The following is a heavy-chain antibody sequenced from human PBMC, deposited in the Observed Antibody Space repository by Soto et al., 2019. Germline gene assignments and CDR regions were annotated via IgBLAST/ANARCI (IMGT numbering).Heavy chain of an antibody. CDR2: IYPGDSDT. Sequence: PGESLKISCKGSGYSFTSYWIGWVRQMPGKGLEWMGIIYPGDSDTRYSPSFQGQVTISADKSISTAYLQWSSLKASDTAMYYCARHRYGDYSYPWYYGMDVWGQGTTVTVSS. D-gene: IGHD4-17*01. CDR1: GYSFTSYW. CDR3: ARHRYGDYSYPWYYGMDV. V-gene: IGHV5-51*01. J-gene: IGHJ6*02.